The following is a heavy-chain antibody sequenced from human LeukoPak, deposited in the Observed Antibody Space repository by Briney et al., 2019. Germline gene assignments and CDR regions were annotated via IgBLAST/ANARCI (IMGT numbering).Heavy chain of an antibody. CDR3: ARGVDY. J-gene: IGHJ4*02. CDR2: ISPGSTTI. Sequence: GGSLRLSCAASGFTFRTYRMNWVRQAPGKGLEWVSYISPGSTTIYYADSVKGRFTISRDNAKNSLYLQMNSLRDEDTAVYYCARGVDYWGQGTLVTVSS. V-gene: IGHV3-48*02. CDR1: GFTFRTYR.